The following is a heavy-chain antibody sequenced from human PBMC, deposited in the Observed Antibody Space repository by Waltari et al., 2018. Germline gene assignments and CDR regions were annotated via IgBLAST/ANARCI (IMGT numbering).Heavy chain of an antibody. CDR3: ARIADSSSWSYYFDY. CDR2: ISGSGVST. CDR1: GLRFGRNA. D-gene: IGHD6-13*01. J-gene: IGHJ4*02. Sequence: EVQLVESGGGLVQPGGSLRRSCAASGLRFGRNAMSWVRQATGKGLEWVSAISGSGVSTYSADSVKGRFTISRDNSKNTLYLQMNSLRAEDTAVYYCARIADSSSWSYYFDYWGQGTLVTVSS. V-gene: IGHV3-23*04.